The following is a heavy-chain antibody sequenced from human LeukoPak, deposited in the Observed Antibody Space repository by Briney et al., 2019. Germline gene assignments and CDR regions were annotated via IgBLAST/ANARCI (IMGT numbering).Heavy chain of an antibody. CDR1: GYTFTGYY. Sequence: ASVKVSCKASGYTFTGYYMHWVRQAPGQGLEWMGWINPNSSGTNYAQKFQGRVTMTRDTSISTAYMELRRLRDDDTAVYYCARSPMVRGVISSYGILDYWGQGTLVTVSS. V-gene: IGHV1-2*02. CDR2: INPNSSGT. CDR3: ARSPMVRGVISSYGILDY. D-gene: IGHD3-10*01. J-gene: IGHJ4*02.